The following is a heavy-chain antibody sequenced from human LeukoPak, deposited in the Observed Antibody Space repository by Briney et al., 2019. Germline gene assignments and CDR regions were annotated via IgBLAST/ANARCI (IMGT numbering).Heavy chain of an antibody. CDR2: ISYDGSNK. V-gene: IGHV3-30*18. D-gene: IGHD4-23*01. CDR1: GFTFSSYE. CDR3: AKDLYGGNPYYFDY. J-gene: IGHJ4*02. Sequence: SGGSLGLSCAASGFTFSSYEMNWVRQGPGKGLEWVAVISYDGSNKYYADSVKGRFTISRDNSKNTLYLQMNSLRAEDTAVYYCAKDLYGGNPYYFDYWGQGTLVTVSS.